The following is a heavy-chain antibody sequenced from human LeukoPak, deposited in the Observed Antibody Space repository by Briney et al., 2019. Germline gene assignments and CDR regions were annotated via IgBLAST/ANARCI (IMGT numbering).Heavy chain of an antibody. CDR2: ISYDGSNK. D-gene: IGHD3-22*01. J-gene: IGHJ4*02. V-gene: IGHV3-30*18. Sequence: GRSLRLSCVASGFTFSRYGMHWVRQAPGKGLEWVAVISYDGSNKYYADSVKGRFTISRDNSKNTLYLQMNSLRAADTAVYYCAKDPTHYRVWDDYDSTVLSYWGQGTLVTVSS. CDR3: AKDPTHYRVWDDYDSTVLSY. CDR1: GFTFSRYG.